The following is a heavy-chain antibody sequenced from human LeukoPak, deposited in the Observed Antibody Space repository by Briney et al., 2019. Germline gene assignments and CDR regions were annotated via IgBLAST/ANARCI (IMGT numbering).Heavy chain of an antibody. D-gene: IGHD3-10*01. CDR1: GGSISSSSYY. V-gene: IGHV4-39*07. Sequence: SETLSLTCTVSGGSISSSSYYWGWIRQPPGTGLEWIGSIYYSGSTYYNPSLKSRVTISVDTSKNQFSLKLSSVTAADTAVYYCARDNPLWFGELLTDYWGQGTLVTVSS. CDR2: IYYSGST. J-gene: IGHJ4*02. CDR3: ARDNPLWFGELLTDY.